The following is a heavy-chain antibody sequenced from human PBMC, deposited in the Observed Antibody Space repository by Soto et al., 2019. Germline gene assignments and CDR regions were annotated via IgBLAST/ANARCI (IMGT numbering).Heavy chain of an antibody. CDR2: IYYSGST. V-gene: IGHV4-59*08. J-gene: IGHJ3*02. CDR3: ARQEWDAFDI. CDR1: GGSISSYY. Sequence: SETLSLTCTVSGGSISSYYWSWIRQPPGKGLEWIGYIYYSGSTNYNPSLKSRVTISVDTSKNQFSLKLSSVTAADTAVYYCARQEWDAFDIWGQGTMVTVSS. D-gene: IGHD2-8*01.